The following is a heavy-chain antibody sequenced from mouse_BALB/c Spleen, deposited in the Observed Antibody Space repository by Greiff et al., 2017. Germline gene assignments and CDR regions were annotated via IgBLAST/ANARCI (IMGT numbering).Heavy chain of an antibody. D-gene: IGHD2-4*01. CDR2: IDPSDSYT. J-gene: IGHJ3*01. CDR1: GYTFTSYW. Sequence: QVQLQQPGAELVKPGASVKLSCKASGYTFTSYWMHWVKQRPGQGLEWIGEIDPSDSYTNYNQKFKGKATLTVDKSSSTAYMQLSSLTSEDSAVYYCARLSTMITTAGFAYWGQGTLVTVSA. V-gene: IGHV1-69*02. CDR3: ARLSTMITTAGFAY.